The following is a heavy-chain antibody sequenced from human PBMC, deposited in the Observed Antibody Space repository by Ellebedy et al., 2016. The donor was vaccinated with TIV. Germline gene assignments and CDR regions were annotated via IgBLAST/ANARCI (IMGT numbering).Heavy chain of an antibody. Sequence: ASVKVSXXASGYTFTSYGISWVRQAPGQGLEWMGWMNPNSGNTGYAQKFQGRVTMTRNTSISTAYMELSSLRSEDTAVYYCASERGYFDWLLWRGATPYGMDVWGQGTTVTVSS. D-gene: IGHD3-9*01. CDR1: GYTFTSYG. V-gene: IGHV1-8*02. J-gene: IGHJ6*02. CDR2: MNPNSGNT. CDR3: ASERGYFDWLLWRGATPYGMDV.